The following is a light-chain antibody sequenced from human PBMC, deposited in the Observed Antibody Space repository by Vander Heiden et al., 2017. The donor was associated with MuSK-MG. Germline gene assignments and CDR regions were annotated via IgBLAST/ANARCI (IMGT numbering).Light chain of an antibody. CDR2: LGS. V-gene: IGKV2-28*01. J-gene: IGKJ4*01. CDR1: QSLLHSNGYNY. CDR3: MQAQSA. Sequence: DIVMTQSPLFLPVTPGEPASISCRSSQSLLHSNGYNYLDWYLQKPGQSPQLLIYLGSNRASGVPDRFSGSGSGTDFTLKISRVEAEDVGVYYCMQAQSAFGGGTKVEIK.